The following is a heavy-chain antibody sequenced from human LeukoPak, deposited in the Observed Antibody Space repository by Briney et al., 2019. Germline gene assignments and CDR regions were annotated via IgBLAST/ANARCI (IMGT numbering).Heavy chain of an antibody. Sequence: GGSLRLSCAASGFTFSSYAMSWVRQAPGKGPEWVSAISGSGGSTYYADSVKGRFTISRDNSKNTLYLQMNSLRAEDTAVYYCAKKDGLGIFGVVIIFDYWGQGTLVTVSS. CDR2: ISGSGGST. CDR3: AKKDGLGIFGVVIIFDY. CDR1: GFTFSSYA. J-gene: IGHJ4*02. D-gene: IGHD3-3*01. V-gene: IGHV3-23*01.